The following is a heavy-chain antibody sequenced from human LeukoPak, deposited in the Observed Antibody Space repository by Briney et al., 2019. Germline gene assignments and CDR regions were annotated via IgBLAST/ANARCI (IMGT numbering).Heavy chain of an antibody. D-gene: IGHD1-26*01. CDR1: GFTLSNAW. CDR2: IKSKTDGGTT. V-gene: IGHV3-15*01. CDR3: TTGYKWELLSCFDY. Sequence: GGSLRLSCAASGFTLSNAWMSWVRQAPGKGLEWVGRIKSKTDGGTTDYAAPVKGRFTISRDDSKNTLYLQMNSLKTEDTAVYYCTTGYKWELLSCFDYWGQGTLVTVSS. J-gene: IGHJ4*02.